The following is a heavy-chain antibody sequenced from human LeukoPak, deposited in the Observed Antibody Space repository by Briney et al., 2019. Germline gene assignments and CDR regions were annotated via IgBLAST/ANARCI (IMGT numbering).Heavy chain of an antibody. CDR2: INPNSGDI. V-gene: IGHV1-2*06. D-gene: IGHD2-15*01. Sequence: ASVKVSCKASGYTFTTYYIHWVRQAPGQGLEWMGRINPNSGDINYAQKFQGRVTMTRDTSISTAYMELTRLRSDDTAVYYCARAFASIVVASFDPWGQGTLVTVSS. J-gene: IGHJ5*02. CDR1: GYTFTTYY. CDR3: ARAFASIVVASFDP.